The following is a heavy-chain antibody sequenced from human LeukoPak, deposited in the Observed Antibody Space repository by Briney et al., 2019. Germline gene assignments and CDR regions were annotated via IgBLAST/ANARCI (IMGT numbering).Heavy chain of an antibody. J-gene: IGHJ5*02. D-gene: IGHD2-15*01. V-gene: IGHV1-18*01. CDR3: ARDEYCSGGSCPGNP. CDR1: GYTFTSYG. CDR2: ISAYNGNT. Sequence: WASVKVSCKASGYTFTSYGISWVRQAPGQGLEWMGWISAYNGNTNYAQKLQGRVTMTTDTSTSTAYMKLRSLRSDDTAVYYCARDEYCSGGSCPGNPWGQGTLVTVSS.